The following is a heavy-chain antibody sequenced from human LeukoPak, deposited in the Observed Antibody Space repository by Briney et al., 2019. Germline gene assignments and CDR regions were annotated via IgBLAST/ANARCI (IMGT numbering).Heavy chain of an antibody. V-gene: IGHV3-30*02. Sequence: PGGSLRLSCAASGFTFASHGMHWVRQAPGKGLEWVAFIQYDESVKLYADSVKGRFTISRDNAKNSLYLQMNSLRAEDTAVYYCASGYCSSTSCYADYYYMDVWGKGTTVTVSS. CDR3: ASGYCSSTSCYADYYYMDV. CDR1: GFTFASHG. D-gene: IGHD2-2*01. CDR2: IQYDESVK. J-gene: IGHJ6*03.